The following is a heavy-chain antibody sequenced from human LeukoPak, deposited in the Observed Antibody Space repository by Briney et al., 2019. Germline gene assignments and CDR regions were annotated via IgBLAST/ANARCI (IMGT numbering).Heavy chain of an antibody. CDR1: GGSISSYY. CDR2: IYSSGST. V-gene: IGHV4-4*07. D-gene: IGHD5-12*01. CDR3: ARSKGGYEFLLGY. J-gene: IGHJ4*02. Sequence: PSETLSLTCTVSGGSISSYYWNWIRQPAGKGLEWIGRIYSSGSTNYNSSLKSRVIMSVDTSKNEFSLKLSSVTAADTAVYYCARSKGGYEFLLGYWGQGTLVTVSS.